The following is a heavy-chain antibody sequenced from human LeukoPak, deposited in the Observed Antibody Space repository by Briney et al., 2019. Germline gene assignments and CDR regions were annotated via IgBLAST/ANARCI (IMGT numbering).Heavy chain of an antibody. D-gene: IGHD5-18*01. Sequence: PGGSLRLSCAGSGFTFSNHWMTWVRQAPGKGLEWVANIKQDESEKYYVDSVKGRFTVSRDNAKNSLYLQMNSLRTEDTAVYYCARRGDNYCVHLNYWGQGTLVTVSS. V-gene: IGHV3-7*01. J-gene: IGHJ4*02. CDR2: IKQDESEK. CDR3: ARRGDNYCVHLNY. CDR1: GFTFSNHW.